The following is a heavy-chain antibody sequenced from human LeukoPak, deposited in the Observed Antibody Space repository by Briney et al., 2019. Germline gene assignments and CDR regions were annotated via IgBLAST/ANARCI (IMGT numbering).Heavy chain of an antibody. CDR3: ARDLVASMYEVRYYGMDV. V-gene: IGHV1-69*13. J-gene: IGHJ6*02. CDR1: GGTFSSYA. Sequence: ASVNVSCKASGGTFSSYAISWVRQAPGQGLEWMGGIIPIFGTANYAQKFQGRVTITADESTSTAYMELSSLRSEDTAVYYCARDLVASMYEVRYYGMDVWGQGTTVTVSS. D-gene: IGHD2/OR15-2a*01. CDR2: IIPIFGTA.